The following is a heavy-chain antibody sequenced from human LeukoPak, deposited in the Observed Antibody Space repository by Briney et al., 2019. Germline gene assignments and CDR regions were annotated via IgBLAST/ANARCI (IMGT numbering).Heavy chain of an antibody. J-gene: IGHJ4*02. D-gene: IGHD3-22*01. V-gene: IGHV4-39*01. CDR1: GGSISSSSYY. CDR3: ARNYYDSSLGY. CDR2: IYYSGST. Sequence: SETLSLTCTVSGGSISSSSYYWGWIRQPPGKGLEWIVSIYYSGSTYYNPSLKSRITISVNTSKNQFSLKLSSVTAADTAVYYCARNYYDSSLGYWGQGTLVTVSS.